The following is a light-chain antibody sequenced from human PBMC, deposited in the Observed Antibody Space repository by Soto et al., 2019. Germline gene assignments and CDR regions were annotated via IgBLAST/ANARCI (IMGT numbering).Light chain of an antibody. J-gene: IGKJ1*01. CDR2: GVS. Sequence: DVQMTQSPSPLSASVGDRVTITCRASQAIRSDLAWFQQKPGTAPKRLIYGVSSLQSGVPSRFSGSGSGTEFSLTISSLQPEDFATYFCLQYNSYPPTFGQGTKVDIK. CDR3: LQYNSYPPT. CDR1: QAIRSD. V-gene: IGKV1-17*01.